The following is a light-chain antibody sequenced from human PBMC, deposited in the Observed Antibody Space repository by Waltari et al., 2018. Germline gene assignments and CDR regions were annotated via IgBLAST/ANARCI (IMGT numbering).Light chain of an antibody. Sequence: DIQMTQSPSSLSASVGDRVTITCRASENVNNYLNWYHQKPWKAPKLLIYKASTLQSGVPSRFSGSGSGTDYTFTISSLQSEDVATYYCQHNYGTPLTFGGGTKVEIK. CDR1: ENVNNY. CDR2: KAS. V-gene: IGKV1-39*01. J-gene: IGKJ4*01. CDR3: QHNYGTPLT.